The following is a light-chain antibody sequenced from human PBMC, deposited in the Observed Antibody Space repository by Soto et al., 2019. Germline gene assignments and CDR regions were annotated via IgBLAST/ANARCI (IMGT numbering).Light chain of an antibody. CDR2: VAS. J-gene: IGKJ4*01. Sequence: DIQMTRSPSSMSASVGDRVTITCRASQSIGRFLNWHQQKPGKAPNVLINVASTLRSGVPSRFSGSGSGTDFNLTINSLQPEDFATYFCQQSFTTPLTFGGGT. CDR3: QQSFTTPLT. V-gene: IGKV1-39*01. CDR1: QSIGRF.